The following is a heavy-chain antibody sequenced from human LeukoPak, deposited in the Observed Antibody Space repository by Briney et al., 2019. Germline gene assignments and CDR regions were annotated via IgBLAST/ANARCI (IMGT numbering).Heavy chain of an antibody. Sequence: PSGTLSLTCAVSGGSISINNWWSWVRQPPGKGLQWVGEIYHSGSTNYHPSLKSRVTISVDTSKNQISLRLSSVTAADTAVYYCARDARIGSSFDYWGQGTLVTVSS. V-gene: IGHV4-4*02. CDR3: ARDARIGSSFDY. CDR2: IYHSGST. CDR1: GGSISINNW. D-gene: IGHD1-14*01. J-gene: IGHJ4*02.